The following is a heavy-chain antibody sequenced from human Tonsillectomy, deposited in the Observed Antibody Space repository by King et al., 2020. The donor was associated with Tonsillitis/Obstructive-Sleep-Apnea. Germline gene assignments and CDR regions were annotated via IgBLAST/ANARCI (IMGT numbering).Heavy chain of an antibody. CDR1: GFTFSTYG. Sequence: VQLVESGGGVVQPGRSLRLSCAASGFTFSTYGMHWVRQAPGKGLEWVAVILYDGSEKYYTDSVKGRFTISRDNSKSTLYLQVNSLRAEDTAVYYCARGGNYTGYEYWGQGTLVTVSS. J-gene: IGHJ4*02. D-gene: IGHD5-12*01. CDR3: ARGGNYTGYEY. V-gene: IGHV3-33*01. CDR2: ILYDGSEK.